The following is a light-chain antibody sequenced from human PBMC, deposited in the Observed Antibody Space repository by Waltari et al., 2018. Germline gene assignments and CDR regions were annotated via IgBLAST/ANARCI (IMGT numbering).Light chain of an antibody. V-gene: IGLV2-14*01. CDR1: RSDVGGYNY. CDR3: SSYTSNNIWV. J-gene: IGLJ3*02. Sequence: QSHLTQPASVSGSPGQSITISCTGTRSDVGGYNYVSWYQQHPGKAPKFMIYDVSQRPSGVSNRFPGSKPGNTASLTISGLQAEDEADYYCSSYTSNNIWVFGGGTKLTVL. CDR2: DVS.